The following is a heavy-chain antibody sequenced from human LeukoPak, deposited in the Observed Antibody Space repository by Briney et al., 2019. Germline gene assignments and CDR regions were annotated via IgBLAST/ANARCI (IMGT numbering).Heavy chain of an antibody. CDR1: GFTFSRYW. J-gene: IGHJ1*01. V-gene: IGHV3-7*01. D-gene: IGHD2-2*02. CDR2: IKEDGSEK. CDR3: ARSRYTVISAPYSEYFQE. Sequence: GGSLRLSCVVSGFTFSRYWMSWVRQAPGKGLEWVATIKEDGSEKYYVDSVKGRFTISRDNAKNSLYLQMNSLRAEDTAVYYCARSRYTVISAPYSEYFQEWGQGTLVTVSS.